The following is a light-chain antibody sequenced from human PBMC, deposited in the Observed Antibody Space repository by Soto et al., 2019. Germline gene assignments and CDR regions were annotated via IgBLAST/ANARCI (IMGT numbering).Light chain of an antibody. CDR3: QQYGSSLIT. CDR1: QSVSSC. J-gene: IGKJ5*01. Sequence: EIVFTQSPPTLSFSAGDRATISSRASQSVSSCLGWYQHKPGQAPRILIYDASTRATGIPHRFSSGGSGTDFTLPISRLEPEDFAMYYCQQYGSSLITFGQGTRLETK. V-gene: IGKV3-20*01. CDR2: DAS.